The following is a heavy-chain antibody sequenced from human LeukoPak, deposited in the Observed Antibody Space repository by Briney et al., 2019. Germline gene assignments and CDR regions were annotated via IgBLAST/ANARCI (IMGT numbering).Heavy chain of an antibody. CDR3: ARNSGWYGVS. D-gene: IGHD6-19*01. CDR1: GYTFSIYG. CDR2: ISVYNGNT. V-gene: IGHV1-18*01. Sequence: ASVKVSCKASGYTFSIYGFSWVRQAPGQGLEWMGWISVYNGNTNYAQKFQGRVTMTTDTSTSTAHMELRSLRSGDTAVYYCARNSGWYGVSWGQGTLVTVSS. J-gene: IGHJ4*02.